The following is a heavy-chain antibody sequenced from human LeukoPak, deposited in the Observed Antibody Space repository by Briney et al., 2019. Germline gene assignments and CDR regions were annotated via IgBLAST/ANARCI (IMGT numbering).Heavy chain of an antibody. CDR3: AAEQNFLSYYYYGMDV. Sequence: ASVKVSCKVSGYTLTELSMHWVRQAPGKGLEWMGGFDPEDGETIYAQKFQGRVTMTEDTSTDTAYMELSSLRSEDTAVYYGAAEQNFLSYYYYGMDVWGQGTTVTVSS. D-gene: IGHD3-3*01. CDR1: GYTLTELS. V-gene: IGHV1-24*01. CDR2: FDPEDGET. J-gene: IGHJ6*02.